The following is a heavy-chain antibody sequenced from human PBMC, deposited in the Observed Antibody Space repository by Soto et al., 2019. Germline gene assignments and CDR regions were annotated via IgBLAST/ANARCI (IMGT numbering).Heavy chain of an antibody. J-gene: IGHJ4*02. CDR1: GFTFKNNA. CDR2: ITGSGSDT. CDR3: AKLGSSAWSPHYYFDY. V-gene: IGHV3-23*01. D-gene: IGHD3-10*01. Sequence: VGPLRSSVAAFGFTFKNNALGRVRQPPGKGLEWVSAITGSGSDTYYLDSVKGRFTISRDNSKNTLFLQVNSLRAEDTAIYYCAKLGSSAWSPHYYFDYWGQGTLVTVSS.